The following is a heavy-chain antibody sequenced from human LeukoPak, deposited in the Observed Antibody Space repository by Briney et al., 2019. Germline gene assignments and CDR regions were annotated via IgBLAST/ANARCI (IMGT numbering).Heavy chain of an antibody. V-gene: IGHV3-23*01. D-gene: IGHD2/OR15-2a*01. J-gene: IGHJ3*01. CDR2: ISGNGGSA. CDR3: AKELGRCSGTTCYGYALDT. CDR1: RFSFNNYA. Sequence: PGGSLRLSCAASRFSFNNYAMNWVRKAPGKGLEWVSGISGNGGSANYAESVMGRFTISRDNAENTLYLQMNSLRAEDTAVYYCAKELGRCSGTTCYGYALDTGGQGTTVTVS.